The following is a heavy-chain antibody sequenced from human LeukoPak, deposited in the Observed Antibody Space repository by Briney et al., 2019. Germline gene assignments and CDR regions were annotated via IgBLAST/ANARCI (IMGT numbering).Heavy chain of an antibody. CDR2: INPNSGGT. V-gene: IGHV1-2*02. CDR3: ASDSSSGSYGEFDY. Sequence: GASVKVSCKASGYTFTGYYMHWVRQAPGQGLEWMGWINPNSGGTNYAQKFQGRVTMTRDTSISTAYMELSRLRSDDTAVYYCASDSSSGSYGEFDYWGQGTLVTVSS. J-gene: IGHJ4*02. D-gene: IGHD1-26*01. CDR1: GYTFTGYY.